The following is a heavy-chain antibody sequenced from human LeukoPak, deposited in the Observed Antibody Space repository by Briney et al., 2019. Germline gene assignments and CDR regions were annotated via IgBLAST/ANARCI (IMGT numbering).Heavy chain of an antibody. Sequence: GGSLRLSCAASGFTFNTYSMSWVRQAPGKGLEWVSIISRASESIFYADSVKGRFTISRDNAKNSLYLQMNGLRLEDMALYYCAKSSSPMVVVVISDSYFDLWGRGTLVTVSS. CDR3: AKSSSPMVVVVISDSYFDL. D-gene: IGHD3-22*01. J-gene: IGHJ2*01. CDR2: ISRASESI. CDR1: GFTFNTYS. V-gene: IGHV3-21*04.